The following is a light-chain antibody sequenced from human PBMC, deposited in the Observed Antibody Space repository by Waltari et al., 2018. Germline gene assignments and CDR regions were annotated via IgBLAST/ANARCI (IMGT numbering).Light chain of an antibody. CDR2: GAS. J-gene: IGKJ3*01. CDR1: QRVSSSY. CDR3: QQYVLSPFT. V-gene: IGKV3-20*01. Sequence: EIVLTQSPGPLSLSPGERATLSCRASQRVSSSYLAWYQHKPGQAPRLLIYGASSRATGIPDRFSGSGSGTDFTLTISRLEPEDFAVYYCQQYVLSPFTFGPGTKVDIK.